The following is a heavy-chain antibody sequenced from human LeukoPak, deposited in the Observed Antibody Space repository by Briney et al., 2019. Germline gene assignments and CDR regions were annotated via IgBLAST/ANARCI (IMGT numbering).Heavy chain of an antibody. CDR3: ARGRRSGYYKFDY. J-gene: IGHJ4*02. CDR1: GGSISGYF. V-gene: IGHV4-59*12. D-gene: IGHD3-3*01. CDR2: IHASGST. Sequence: SETLSLTCTVSGGSISGYFWSWIRQPPGKGLEWIGYIHASGSTNQSPSLKSRVTISVDTSKNQFSLKLSSVTAADTAVYYCARGRRSGYYKFDYWGQGTLVTVSS.